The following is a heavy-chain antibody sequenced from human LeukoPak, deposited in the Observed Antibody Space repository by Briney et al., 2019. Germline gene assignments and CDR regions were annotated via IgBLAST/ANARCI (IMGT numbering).Heavy chain of an antibody. CDR2: IYYRGST. Sequence: SETLSLTCTVSGGSLSSYYWSWIRQPPGKGLEWIGYIYYRGSTNYNPSLKSRVAISVAPSKTQFSLKLSSVTAADTAVYYCARVPYYDSSGSLGFDYWGQGTLVTVSS. D-gene: IGHD3-22*01. CDR1: GGSLSSYY. J-gene: IGHJ4*02. V-gene: IGHV4-59*01. CDR3: ARVPYYDSSGSLGFDY.